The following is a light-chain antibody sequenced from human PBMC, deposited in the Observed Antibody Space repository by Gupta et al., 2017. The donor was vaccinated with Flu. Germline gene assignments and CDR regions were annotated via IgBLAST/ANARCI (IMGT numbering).Light chain of an antibody. CDR3: YSYTTSSASVL. Sequence: SVGSDNNKVYCYKQQPGKAPLLVIYDDSHRPSGVSDRLSCSKSGNTATLTSTVLEADDEADYYCYSYTTSSASVLFGGGTKLTVL. CDR2: DDS. J-gene: IGLJ2*01. V-gene: IGLV2-14*03. CDR1: SVGSDNNK.